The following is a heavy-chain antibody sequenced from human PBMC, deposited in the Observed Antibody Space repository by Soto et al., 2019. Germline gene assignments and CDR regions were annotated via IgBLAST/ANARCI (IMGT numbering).Heavy chain of an antibody. V-gene: IGHV4-30-2*01. D-gene: IGHD3-22*01. CDR3: ARGGGYYDSSGYYPDY. CDR2: IYHSGST. J-gene: IGHJ4*02. Sequence: SETLSLTCAVSGGSISSGGYSWSWIRQPPGKGLEWIGYIYHSGSTYYNPSLKSRVTISVERSKNQFSLKLSSVTAADTAVYYCARGGGYYDSSGYYPDYWGQGTLVTVSS. CDR1: GGSISSGGYS.